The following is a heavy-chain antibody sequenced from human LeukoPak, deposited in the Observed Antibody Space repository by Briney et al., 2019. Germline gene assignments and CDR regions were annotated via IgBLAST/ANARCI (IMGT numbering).Heavy chain of an antibody. J-gene: IGHJ6*02. V-gene: IGHV3-7*01. CDR3: TRDRQGPRLYEMDI. CDR1: GFTFSMYW. D-gene: IGHD2-8*01. Sequence: GGSLRLSCAASGFTFSMYWMSWVRQAPGKGPEWVANIKVDGSEIYYADSVKGRFTISRDNAKNSLYLQMNSLRAEDTAVYYCTRDRQGPRLYEMDIWGQGTTVTVSS. CDR2: IKVDGSEI.